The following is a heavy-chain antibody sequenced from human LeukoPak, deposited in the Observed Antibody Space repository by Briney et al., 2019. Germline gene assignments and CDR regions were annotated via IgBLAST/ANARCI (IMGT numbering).Heavy chain of an antibody. CDR3: ARGDRAYCAGDCYFDY. CDR1: GGTFISYA. CDR2: IIPIFGTA. D-gene: IGHD2-21*02. Sequence: GSSVKVSCKASGGTFISYAISWVRQAPGQGLEWMGGIIPIFGTANYAQKFQGRVTITADESTSTAYMELSSLRSEDTAVYYCARGDRAYCAGDCYFDYWGQGTLVTVSS. J-gene: IGHJ4*02. V-gene: IGHV1-69*01.